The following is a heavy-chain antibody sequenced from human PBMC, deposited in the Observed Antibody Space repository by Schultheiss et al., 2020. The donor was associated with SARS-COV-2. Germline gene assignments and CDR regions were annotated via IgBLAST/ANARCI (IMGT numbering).Heavy chain of an antibody. CDR2: ISYDGSNK. CDR3: ARDREEDAFDI. V-gene: IGHV3-30*03. D-gene: IGHD3-10*01. J-gene: IGHJ3*02. CDR1: GFTFTNYG. Sequence: GGSLRLSCAASGFTFTNYGMHWVRQAPGKGLEWVAVISYDGSNKYYADSVKGRFTISRDNSKNTLYLQMNSLRAEDTAVYYCARDREEDAFDIWGQGTMVTVSS.